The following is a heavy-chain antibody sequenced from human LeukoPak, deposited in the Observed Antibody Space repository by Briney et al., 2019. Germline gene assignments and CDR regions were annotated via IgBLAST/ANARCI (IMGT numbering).Heavy chain of an antibody. CDR2: ISGSGGST. CDR1: GFTFSSYA. CDR3: AKDAWDIVVVPDAKFDY. J-gene: IGHJ4*02. Sequence: HSGGSLRLSCAASGFTFSSYAMSWVRQAPGKGLEWVSAISGSGGSTYYADSVKGRFTISRDNSKNTLYLQMNSLRAEDTAVYYCAKDAWDIVVVPDAKFDYWGQGTLVTVSS. V-gene: IGHV3-23*01. D-gene: IGHD2-2*01.